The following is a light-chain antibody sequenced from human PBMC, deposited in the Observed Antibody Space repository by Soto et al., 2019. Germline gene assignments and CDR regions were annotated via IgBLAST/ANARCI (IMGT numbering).Light chain of an antibody. Sequence: EIVMTQSPAPLSVSPGERGTLSCRASQSVSNNLAWYQQKPGQAPRLLICGVSSRAAGIPDRFSGSGSGTDFTLTINRREPEDFAVYYCQQRSNWPALTFGGGTKVDI. J-gene: IGKJ4*01. CDR2: GVS. V-gene: IGKV3-11*01. CDR3: QQRSNWPALT. CDR1: QSVSNN.